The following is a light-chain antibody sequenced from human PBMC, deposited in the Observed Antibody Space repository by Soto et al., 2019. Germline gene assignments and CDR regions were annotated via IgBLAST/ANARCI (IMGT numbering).Light chain of an antibody. Sequence: IVLTQSPGTLSLSPGERATLSCRASQSVSSSSLAWYQQKPGQAPRLLIYDASNRATGIPARFSGSGSGTDFTLTISSLETEDFAVYYCQQRSNWPTITFGQGTRLEIK. J-gene: IGKJ5*01. CDR1: QSVSSS. V-gene: IGKV3-11*01. CDR3: QQRSNWPTIT. CDR2: DAS.